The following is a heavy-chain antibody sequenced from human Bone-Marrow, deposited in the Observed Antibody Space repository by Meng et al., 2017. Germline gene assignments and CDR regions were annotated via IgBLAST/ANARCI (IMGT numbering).Heavy chain of an antibody. D-gene: IGHD3-10*01. Sequence: ASVKVSCKASGYTFTGYYMHWVRQAPGQGLEWMGWINPNSGGTNYAQKFQGRVTMTRDTSISTAYMELSRLRSDDTAAYYCARVPLTYYYGSGSEDYWGQGTLVTVSS. CDR2: INPNSGGT. J-gene: IGHJ4*02. V-gene: IGHV1-2*02. CDR1: GYTFTGYY. CDR3: ARVPLTYYYGSGSEDY.